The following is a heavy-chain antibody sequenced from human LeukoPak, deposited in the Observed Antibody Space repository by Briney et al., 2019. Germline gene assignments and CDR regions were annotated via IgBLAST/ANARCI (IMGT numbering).Heavy chain of an antibody. CDR3: ARGYNYYYYMDV. CDR2: ISSSGSTI. Sequence: GGSLRLSCAAPGFTFTDYYISWIRQAPGKGLEWISYISSSGSTIYYADSMKGRFNISRDNAKNSVYLQMDSLRAEDTAVYYCARGYNYYYYMDVWGKGTTVTVAS. V-gene: IGHV3-11*04. J-gene: IGHJ6*03. CDR1: GFTFTDYY.